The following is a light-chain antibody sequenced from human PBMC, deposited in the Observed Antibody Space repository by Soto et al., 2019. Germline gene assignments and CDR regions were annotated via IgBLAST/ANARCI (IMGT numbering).Light chain of an antibody. CDR2: TAS. J-gene: IGKJ2*01. V-gene: IGKV1-12*01. CDR1: RDINRW. CDR3: QQATSFPYT. Sequence: DIQMTQSPSSVSASVGDRVTITCRASRDINRWLAWYQQKPGKAPKLLIYTASSLQSGVPSRFSGSGSGTDFTLTITSLQPEDFATYYCQQATSFPYTRGQGTKLELK.